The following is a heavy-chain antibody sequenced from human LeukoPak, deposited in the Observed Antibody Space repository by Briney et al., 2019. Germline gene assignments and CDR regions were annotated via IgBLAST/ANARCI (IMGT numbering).Heavy chain of an antibody. V-gene: IGHV4-34*01. D-gene: IGHD6-19*01. CDR3: AGWISYSSGWYAVNY. CDR1: GGSFSGYY. CDR2: INHSGST. Sequence: PSETLSLTCAVYGGSFSGYYWSWVRQPPGEGLEWIGEINHSGSTNYNPSPKSRVTISVDTSKNQFSLKLSSVTAADTAVYYCAGWISYSSGWYAVNYWGQGILVTVSS. J-gene: IGHJ4*02.